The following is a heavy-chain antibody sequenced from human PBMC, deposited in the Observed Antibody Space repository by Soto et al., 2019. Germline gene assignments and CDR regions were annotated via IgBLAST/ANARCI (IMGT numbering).Heavy chain of an antibody. D-gene: IGHD2-15*01. CDR3: ASLVVYCSGGSCYHDY. CDR2: IIPILGIA. J-gene: IGHJ4*02. Sequence: SVKVSCKASGGTFSSYTISWVRQAPGQGLEWMGRIIPILGIANYAQKFQGRVTITADKSTSTAYMELSSLRSEDTAVYYCASLVVYCSGGSCYHDYWGQGTLVTVSS. V-gene: IGHV1-69*02. CDR1: GGTFSSYT.